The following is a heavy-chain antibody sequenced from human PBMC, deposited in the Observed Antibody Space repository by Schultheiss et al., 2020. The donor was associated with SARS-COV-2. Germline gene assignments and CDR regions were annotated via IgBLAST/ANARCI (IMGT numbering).Heavy chain of an antibody. Sequence: SQTLSLTCTVSGGSISSYYWSWIRQPPGKGLEWIGSIYHSGSTYYNPSLKSRVTISVDTSKNQFSLKLSSVTAADTAMYYCASSDCSGGSCYSEFDYWGQGTLVTVSS. V-gene: IGHV4-59*01. CDR3: ASSDCSGGSCYSEFDY. CDR2: IYHSGST. J-gene: IGHJ4*02. D-gene: IGHD2-15*01. CDR1: GGSISSYY.